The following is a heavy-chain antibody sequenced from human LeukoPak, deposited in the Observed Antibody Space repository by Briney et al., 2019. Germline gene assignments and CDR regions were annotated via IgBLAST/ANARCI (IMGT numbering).Heavy chain of an antibody. V-gene: IGHV4-34*01. J-gene: IGHJ4*02. Sequence: SETLSLTCAVYGESFGGYYWTWIRQPPGKGLEWIGSIYYSGSTYYNPSLKSRVTISVDTSKNQFSLKLSSVTAADTAVYYCARESGVYGSGTFDYWGQGTLVTVSS. D-gene: IGHD3-10*01. CDR3: ARESGVYGSGTFDY. CDR2: IYYSGST. CDR1: GESFGGYY.